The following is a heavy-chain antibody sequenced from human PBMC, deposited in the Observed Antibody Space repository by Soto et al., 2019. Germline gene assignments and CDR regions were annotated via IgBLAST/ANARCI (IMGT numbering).Heavy chain of an antibody. CDR2: INPSGGST. D-gene: IGHD2-2*01. J-gene: IGHJ6*02. Sequence: ASLKVSCKASGYTFTSYYMHWVRQAPGQGLEWMGIINPSGGSTSYAQKFQGRVTMTRDTSTSTVYMELSSLRSEDTAVYYCARARSVVPAVTMALRYGMDVWGQGTTVTVSS. CDR1: GYTFTSYY. CDR3: ARARSVVPAVTMALRYGMDV. V-gene: IGHV1-46*01.